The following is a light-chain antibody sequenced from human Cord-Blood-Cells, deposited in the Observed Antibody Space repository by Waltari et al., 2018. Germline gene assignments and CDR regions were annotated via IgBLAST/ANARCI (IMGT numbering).Light chain of an antibody. J-gene: IGLJ2*01. V-gene: IGLV1-44*01. CDR3: AAWDDSLNGVV. Sequence: QSVLTQPPSASGTPGLRVTISCSGSSSTIGSNTVNWYQQLPGTAPKPLIYSNSQRPSGAPDRVSGSKSGTSASLSISGLQSEDEADYYCAAWDDSLNGVVFGGGTKLTVL. CDR2: SNS. CDR1: SSTIGSNT.